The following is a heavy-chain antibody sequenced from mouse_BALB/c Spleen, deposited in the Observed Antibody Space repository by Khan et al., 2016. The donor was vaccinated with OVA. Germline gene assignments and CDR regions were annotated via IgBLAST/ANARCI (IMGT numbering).Heavy chain of an antibody. D-gene: IGHD2-5*01. J-gene: IGHJ2*01. CDR1: GFTFSSFC. CDR2: ISSGCSYT. CDR3: ARQYSNSFFEY. Sequence: EVELVESGGDLVKPGGSLKLSCAASGFTFSSFCMSWIRQTPDKRLEWVATISSGCSYTYYPDSVKGRFTISRANAKNTLYLQMSSLTSEDTAKYSGARQYSNSFFEYWGQGTTLTVSS. V-gene: IGHV5-6*01.